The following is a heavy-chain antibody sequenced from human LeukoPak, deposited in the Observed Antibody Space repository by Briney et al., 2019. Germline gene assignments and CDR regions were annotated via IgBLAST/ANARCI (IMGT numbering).Heavy chain of an antibody. CDR2: INPNSGGT. CDR1: GYTFTGYY. J-gene: IGHJ4*02. Sequence: GASVKVSCKASGYTFTGYYMHWVRQAPGQGLEWMGWINPNSGGTNYAQKFQGRVTMTRDTSINTAYMELSRLRSDDTAVYYCARVVLLSHGDVFDYWGQGTLVTVSS. D-gene: IGHD2-2*01. V-gene: IGHV1-2*02. CDR3: ARVVLLSHGDVFDY.